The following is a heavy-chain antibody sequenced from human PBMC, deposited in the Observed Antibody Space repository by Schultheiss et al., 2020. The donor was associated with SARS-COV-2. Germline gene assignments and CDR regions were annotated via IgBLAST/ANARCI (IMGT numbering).Heavy chain of an antibody. CDR3: ARDLGELLPYYYYYGMDV. V-gene: IGHV6-1*01. Sequence: SQTLSLTCDISGDSVSDNSAAWNWIRQSPSRGLEWLGRTYYRSKWYNDYAVSVKSRITINPDTSKNQFSLKLSSVTAADTAVYYCARDLGELLPYYYYYGMDVWGQGTTVTVSS. CDR2: TYYRSKWYN. D-gene: IGHD1-26*01. CDR1: GDSVSDNSAA. J-gene: IGHJ6*02.